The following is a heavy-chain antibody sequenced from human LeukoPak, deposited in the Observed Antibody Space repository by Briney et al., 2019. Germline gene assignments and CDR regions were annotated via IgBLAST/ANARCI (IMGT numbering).Heavy chain of an antibody. Sequence: SETLSLTCTVSGGSINNYYWSWVRQPPGPGLEWLGYIYYTGSTNSNPSLKTRLTISVDTSKNQFSLRLNSVTAADTAVYYCARFSQYYDSPTHYLDYWGQGILVTVSS. V-gene: IGHV4-59*08. D-gene: IGHD2/OR15-2a*01. CDR3: ARFSQYYDSPTHYLDY. CDR2: IYYTGST. CDR1: GGSINNYY. J-gene: IGHJ4*02.